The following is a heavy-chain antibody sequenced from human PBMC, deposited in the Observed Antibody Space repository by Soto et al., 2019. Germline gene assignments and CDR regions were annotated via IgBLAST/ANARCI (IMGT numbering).Heavy chain of an antibody. CDR1: VYSFTSYC. J-gene: IGHJ6*02. V-gene: IGHV5-51*01. D-gene: IGHD2-15*01. Sequence: SLKISCKVSVYSFTSYCIGWLLQMPGKGLEWMGIIYRGDSDTRYSPSFQCQVTISADKSISTSYLQWSSLKASDTVMYYCARHGYCSGGSCAYGMDIWGQGPTVTLSS. CDR2: IYRGDSDT. CDR3: ARHGYCSGGSCAYGMDI.